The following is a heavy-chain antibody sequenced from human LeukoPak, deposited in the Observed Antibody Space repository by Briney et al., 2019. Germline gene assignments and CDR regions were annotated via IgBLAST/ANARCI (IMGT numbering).Heavy chain of an antibody. Sequence: GASVKVSCKASGYTFITYGLSWVRQAPGQGLEWMGWISAYNGNTNYAQKLQGRVTMTRGTSTSTAYMELRSLTSADTAVYYCARELEVRGVILFAYWGQGTLVTVSS. CDR2: ISAYNGNT. CDR1: GYTFITYG. D-gene: IGHD3-10*01. CDR3: ARELEVRGVILFAY. J-gene: IGHJ4*02. V-gene: IGHV1-18*01.